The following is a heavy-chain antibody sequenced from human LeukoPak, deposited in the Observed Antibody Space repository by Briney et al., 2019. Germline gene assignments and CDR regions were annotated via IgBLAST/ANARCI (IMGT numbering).Heavy chain of an antibody. J-gene: IGHJ3*02. CDR2: FDPEDGET. D-gene: IGHD2-15*01. CDR3: ATATCSGGSCYHGNAFDI. CDR1: GYTLTELS. Sequence: GASVKVSCKVSGYTLTELSMHWVRQAPGKGLEWMGGFDPEDGETIYAQKFQGRVTMTEDTSTDTAYMELSSLRSEDTAVYYCATATCSGGSCYHGNAFDIWGQGTMVTVSS. V-gene: IGHV1-24*01.